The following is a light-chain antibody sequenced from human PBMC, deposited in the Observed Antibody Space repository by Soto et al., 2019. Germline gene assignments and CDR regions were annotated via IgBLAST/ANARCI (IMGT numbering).Light chain of an antibody. CDR1: QDISDH. Sequence: DFQMTQSPSYLSASIGDRVTVSCRASQDISDHVAWYQQKPGKPPKLLIYSASTLYSGVPSRFSGSGSGTNFTLTIGIVQPEDFATYYCQKLVSSPWTFGQGTKVDI. J-gene: IGKJ1*01. CDR3: QKLVSSPWT. V-gene: IGKV1-27*01. CDR2: SAS.